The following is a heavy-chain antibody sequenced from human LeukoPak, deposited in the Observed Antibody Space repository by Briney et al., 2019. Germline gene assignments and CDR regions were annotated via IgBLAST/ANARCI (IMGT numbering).Heavy chain of an antibody. J-gene: IGHJ4*02. D-gene: IGHD5-18*01. CDR3: ARMVGYGAKE. Sequence: GGSLRLSCAASGFSFSGSSMNWVRQAPGKGLEWVSYISSSGSTIYYADSVKGRFTISRDNAKNSLYLQMNSLRAEDTAVYYCARMVGYGAKEWGQGTLVTVSS. CDR1: GFSFSGSS. CDR2: ISSSGSTI. V-gene: IGHV3-48*04.